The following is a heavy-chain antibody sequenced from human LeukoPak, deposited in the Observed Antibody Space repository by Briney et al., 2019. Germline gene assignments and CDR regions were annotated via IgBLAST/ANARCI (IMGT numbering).Heavy chain of an antibody. V-gene: IGHV1-69*13. CDR2: IIPIFGTA. D-gene: IGHD3-10*01. CDR1: GGTFSSYA. CDR3: ARGYYGSGRFNDY. Sequence: GASVKVSCKASGGTFSSYAISWVRQAPGQGLEWMGGIIPIFGTANYAQKFQGRVTITADESTSTAYMELSRLRSDDTAVYYCARGYYGSGRFNDYWGQGTLVTVSS. J-gene: IGHJ4*02.